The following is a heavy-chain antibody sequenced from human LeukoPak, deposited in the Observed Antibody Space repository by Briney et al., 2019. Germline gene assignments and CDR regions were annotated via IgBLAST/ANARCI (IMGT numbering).Heavy chain of an antibody. Sequence: ASVKVSCKASGYTLTSYGISWVRQAPGQGLEWMVWISASNDNTNYAQKLQGRVTITTDTSTSTAYKELRSLRSDDTAVYYCARGLPTYYYDSSGYYYGFDYWGQGTLVTVSS. CDR1: GYTLTSYG. CDR3: ARGLPTYYYDSSGYYYGFDY. J-gene: IGHJ4*02. D-gene: IGHD3-22*01. V-gene: IGHV1-18*01. CDR2: ISASNDNT.